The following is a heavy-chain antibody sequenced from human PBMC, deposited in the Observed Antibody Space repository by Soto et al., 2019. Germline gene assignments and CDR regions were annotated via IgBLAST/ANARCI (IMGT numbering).Heavy chain of an antibody. CDR3: ASAKPLDTAMVPFEY. V-gene: IGHV1-46*01. CDR1: GYAFTRYY. J-gene: IGHJ4*02. CDR2: INPSGGST. D-gene: IGHD5-18*01. Sequence: SVKVSCKASGYAFTRYYMHLVRQAPGQGLEWMGIINPSGGSTSYAQKFQGRVTTTRDTSTSTVYMELSSLRSEDTAVYYCASAKPLDTAMVPFEYWGQGTLVTVSS.